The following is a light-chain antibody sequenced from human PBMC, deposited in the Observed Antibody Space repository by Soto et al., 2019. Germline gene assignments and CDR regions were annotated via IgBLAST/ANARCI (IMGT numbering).Light chain of an antibody. CDR2: DAS. CDR3: QQFDILPT. Sequence: DIQMTQSPSSLSASVGDRVTITCQASQDIRNFLNWYQQKPGKAPKLLIYDASNLGAGVPSRFSGSGSGTDFSFTISSLQAEGIATYYCQQFDILPTFGQGTNLEIK. J-gene: IGKJ2*01. CDR1: QDIRNF. V-gene: IGKV1-33*01.